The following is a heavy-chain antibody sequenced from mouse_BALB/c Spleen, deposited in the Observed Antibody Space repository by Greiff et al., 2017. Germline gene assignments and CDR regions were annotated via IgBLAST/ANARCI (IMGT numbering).Heavy chain of an antibody. CDR2: IYPGNSDT. D-gene: IGHD1-2*01. J-gene: IGHJ2*01. CDR1: GYSLTSYW. CDR3: TLITTATTSLDY. V-gene: IGHV1-5*01. Sequence: VQLKESGTVLARPGASVKMSCKASGYSLTSYWMHWVKQRPGQGLEWIGAIYPGNSDTSYNQKFKGKAKLTAVTSASTAYMELSSLTNEDSAVYYCTLITTATTSLDYWGQGTTLTVSS.